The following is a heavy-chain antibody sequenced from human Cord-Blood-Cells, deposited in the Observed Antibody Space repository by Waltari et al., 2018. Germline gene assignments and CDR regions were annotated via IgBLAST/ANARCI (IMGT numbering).Heavy chain of an antibody. CDR3: ARGIAARILVDY. D-gene: IGHD6-6*01. J-gene: IGHJ4*02. V-gene: IGHV1-3*01. CDR2: INAGNGNT. CDR1: GYTFTSYA. Sequence: QVQLVQSGAEVKKPGASVKVSCKDSGYTFTSYAMHWVRQAPGQRLEWMGWINAGNGNTKYSQKFQGRVTITRDTSASTAYMELSSLRSEDTAVYYCARGIAARILVDYWGQGTLVTVSS.